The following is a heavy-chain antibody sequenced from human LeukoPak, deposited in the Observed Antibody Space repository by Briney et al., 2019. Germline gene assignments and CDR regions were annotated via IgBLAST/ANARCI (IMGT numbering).Heavy chain of an antibody. CDR1: GFTFSNYD. D-gene: IGHD6-6*01. CDR2: IKQDGSEK. Sequence: GGSLRLSCVASGFTFSNYDMSWVRQAPGKGLEWVANIKQDGSEKYYVDSVKGRFTISRDNAKNSLYLQMNSLRAEDTAVYYCARDQYSSSSGYYYGMDVWGQGTTVTVSS. J-gene: IGHJ6*02. CDR3: ARDQYSSSSGYYYGMDV. V-gene: IGHV3-7*05.